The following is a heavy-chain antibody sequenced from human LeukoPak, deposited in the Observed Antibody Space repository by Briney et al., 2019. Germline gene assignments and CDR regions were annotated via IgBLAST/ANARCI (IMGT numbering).Heavy chain of an antibody. Sequence: SETLSLTCTVSGGSINSYYWSWIRQPPGKGLECIGYIHYTGSTNYNPSLKSRVTISVDTSKNQFSLKLSSVTAADTAIYYCARGRGIAARRGNWFDPWGQGTLVTVSS. J-gene: IGHJ5*02. V-gene: IGHV4-59*01. CDR1: GGSINSYY. D-gene: IGHD6-6*01. CDR3: ARGRGIAARRGNWFDP. CDR2: IHYTGST.